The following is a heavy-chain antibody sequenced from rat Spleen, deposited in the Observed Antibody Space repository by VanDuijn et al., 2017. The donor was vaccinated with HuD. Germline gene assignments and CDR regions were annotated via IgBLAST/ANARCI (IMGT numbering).Heavy chain of an antibody. CDR2: LSYVGITT. V-gene: IGHV5-7*01. J-gene: IGHJ3*01. CDR3: ATITPVHWFAF. D-gene: IGHD1-12*01. CDR1: GFIFSDHY. Sequence: EVQLVESGGGLVRPGRSLKLSCAASGFIFSDHYVAWFRQAPTKGLEWVATLSYVGITTYYRDSVKGRFTISRDNAKNTLYLQMDSLRSEDTATNYCATITPVHWFAFWGQGTLVTVSS.